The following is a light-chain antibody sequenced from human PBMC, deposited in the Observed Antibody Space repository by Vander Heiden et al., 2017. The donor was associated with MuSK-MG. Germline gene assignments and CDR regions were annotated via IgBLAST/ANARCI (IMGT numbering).Light chain of an antibody. CDR2: DVT. CDR3: GSYTSSGTLV. CDR1: SSDIGAYNL. Sequence: QSALTQPASVSASPGQSITIACTGTSSDIGAYNLVSWYQQHANKAPKVIIFDVTDRPSGVSNRFSGSKSGNTASLTISGLQAEDEADYYCGSYTSSGTLVFGGGTKVTGL. J-gene: IGLJ2*01. V-gene: IGLV2-14*03.